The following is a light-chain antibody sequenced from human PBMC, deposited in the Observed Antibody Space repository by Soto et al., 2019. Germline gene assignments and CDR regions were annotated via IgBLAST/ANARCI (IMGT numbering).Light chain of an antibody. CDR1: QSMYNN. CDR3: QQYNNWPLT. J-gene: IGKJ4*01. V-gene: IGKV3-15*01. CDR2: NAS. Sequence: EIVMTQSPATLSVSPGERATLSCRASQSMYNNLAWYQQKPGQAPRLLIYNASTRATGVPARFSGSGSGTEFTLTISSLQSEDFAVYYCQQYNNWPLTFGGGTKVEIK.